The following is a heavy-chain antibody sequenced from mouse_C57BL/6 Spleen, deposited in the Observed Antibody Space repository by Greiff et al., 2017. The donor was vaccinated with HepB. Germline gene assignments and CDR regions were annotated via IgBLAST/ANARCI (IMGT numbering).Heavy chain of an antibody. CDR1: GFTFSDYY. D-gene: IGHD2-4*01. Sequence: EVQGVESGGGLVQPGGSLKLSCAASGFTFSDYYMYWVRQTPEKRLEWVAYISNGGGSTYYPDTVKGRFTISRDNARNTLYLQMSRLKSEDTAMYYCARGYDYLVGAYWGQGTLVTVSA. CDR2: ISNGGGST. V-gene: IGHV5-12*01. J-gene: IGHJ3*01. CDR3: ARGYDYLVGAY.